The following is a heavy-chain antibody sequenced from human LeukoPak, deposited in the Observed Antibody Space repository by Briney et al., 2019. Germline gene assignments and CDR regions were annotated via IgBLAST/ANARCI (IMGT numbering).Heavy chain of an antibody. D-gene: IGHD4-23*01. CDR1: GGSFSGYY. CDR2: INHSGST. CDR3: ARGWGPYGGHYFDY. J-gene: IGHJ4*02. V-gene: IGHV4-34*01. Sequence: KPSETLSLTCAVYGGSFSGYYWSCIRQPPGKGLEWIGEINHSGSTNYNPSLKSRVTISVDTSRNQFSLKLSSVTAADTAVYYCARGWGPYGGHYFDYWGQGTLVTVSS.